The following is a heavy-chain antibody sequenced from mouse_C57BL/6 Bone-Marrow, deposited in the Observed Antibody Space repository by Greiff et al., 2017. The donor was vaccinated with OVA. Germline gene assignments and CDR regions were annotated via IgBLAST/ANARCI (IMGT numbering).Heavy chain of an antibody. CDR3: ARQGGYYRIPWYCDV. J-gene: IGHJ1*03. D-gene: IGHD2-3*01. CDR2: ISNLAYSI. V-gene: IGHV5-15*01. CDR1: GFTFSDYG. Sequence: EVHLVESGGGLVQPGGSLKLSCAASGFTFSDYGMAWVRQAPRKGPEWVAFISNLAYSIYYADTVTGRFTISRENAKNTLYLEMSSLRAEDTAMYYCARQGGYYRIPWYCDVWGTGTTVTVSS.